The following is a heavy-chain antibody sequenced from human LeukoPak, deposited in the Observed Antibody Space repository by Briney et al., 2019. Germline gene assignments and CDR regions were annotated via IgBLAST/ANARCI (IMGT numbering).Heavy chain of an antibody. CDR1: GFTFSSYG. D-gene: IGHD4-23*01. V-gene: IGHV3-33*01. CDR3: ARADYGGNSLLAFDI. CDR2: IWYDGSNK. J-gene: IGHJ3*02. Sequence: GGSLRLSCAASGFTFSSYGMHWVRQAPGKGLEWVAVIWYDGSNKYYADSVKGRFTISRDNSKNTLYLQMNSLRAEDTAVYYCARADYGGNSLLAFDIWGQGTMVTVSS.